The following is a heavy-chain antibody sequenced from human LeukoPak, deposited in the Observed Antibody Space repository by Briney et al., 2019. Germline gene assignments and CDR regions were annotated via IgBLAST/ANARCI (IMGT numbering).Heavy chain of an antibody. D-gene: IGHD3-22*01. CDR3: TTDQYYYGSSGYYTWTIDY. CDR2: IKSKTDGGTT. V-gene: IGHV3-15*01. CDR1: GFTFSNAW. Sequence: GGSLRLSCAASGFTFSNAWMSWVRQAPGKGLEWVGRIKSKTDGGTTDYAAPVKGRFTISRDDSKNTLYLQMNSLKTEDTAVCYCTTDQYYYGSSGYYTWTIDYWGQGTLVTVSS. J-gene: IGHJ4*02.